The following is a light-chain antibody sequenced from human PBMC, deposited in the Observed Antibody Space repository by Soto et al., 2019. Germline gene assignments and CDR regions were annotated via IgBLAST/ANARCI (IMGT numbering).Light chain of an antibody. CDR1: HSLLHSNGYNY. V-gene: IGKV2-28*01. J-gene: IGKJ1*01. CDR2: LGS. CDR3: MQALQIWT. Sequence: DIVMTQSPLSLPFTPVYAASISFSSSHSLLHSNGYNYLDWYLQKPGQSPQLLIYLGSNRASGVPDRFSGSGSGTDFTLKISRVEAEDVGVYYCMQALQIWTFGQGTKVDIK.